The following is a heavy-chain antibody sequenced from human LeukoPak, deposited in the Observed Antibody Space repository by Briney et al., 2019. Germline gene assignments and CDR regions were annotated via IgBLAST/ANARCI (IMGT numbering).Heavy chain of an antibody. CDR3: VKSAKGYYDSTAYYEG. Sequence: GGSLRLSCAASGFTFSSYAMHWVRQAPGKGLEWVAVISYDGSNKYYADSVKGRFTISRDNSKNTLYLQMNSLRAEDTAVYYCVKSAKGYYDSTAYYEGWGQGTLVTVSS. J-gene: IGHJ4*02. CDR2: ISYDGSNK. D-gene: IGHD3-22*01. CDR1: GFTFSSYA. V-gene: IGHV3-30*04.